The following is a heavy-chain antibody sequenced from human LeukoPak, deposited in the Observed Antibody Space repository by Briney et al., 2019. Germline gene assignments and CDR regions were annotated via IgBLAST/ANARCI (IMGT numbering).Heavy chain of an antibody. J-gene: IGHJ4*02. CDR3: ARPGRVGGSFKFDY. D-gene: IGHD1-26*01. CDR2: IYPADSTA. CDR1: GYSFTTYW. V-gene: IGHV5-51*01. Sequence: GESLKISCKASGYSFTTYWIGWVRQMPGKGLEWMGIIYPADSTAHYSPSFQGQVTISVDKSINTAYLQWSRLKASDTAMYYCARPGRVGGSFKFDYWGQGTLVTVSS.